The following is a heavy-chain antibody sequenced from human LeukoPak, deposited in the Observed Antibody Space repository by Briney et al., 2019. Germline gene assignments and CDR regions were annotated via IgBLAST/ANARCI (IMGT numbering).Heavy chain of an antibody. V-gene: IGHV3-74*01. CDR1: GFTFSSYW. Sequence: PGGSLRLSCAASGFTFSSYWMHWVRQAPGKGLVWVSRINIDGSSTRYADSVKGRFTISRDNAKNTLSLQMNSLRAEDTGVYYCARDQGGPDYWGQGTLVTVSS. CDR2: INIDGSST. CDR3: ARDQGGPDY. D-gene: IGHD2-15*01. J-gene: IGHJ4*02.